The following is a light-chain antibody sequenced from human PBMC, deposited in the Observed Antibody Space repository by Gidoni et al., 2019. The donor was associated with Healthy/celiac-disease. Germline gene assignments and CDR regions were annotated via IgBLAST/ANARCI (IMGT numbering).Light chain of an antibody. V-gene: IGKV2-28*01. CDR2: LGS. J-gene: IGKJ4*01. CDR1: QSLLHSNGYNY. CDR3: MQALQTPF. Sequence: DIVMTQSPLSLPVTPGEPASISCRSSQSLLHSNGYNYLDWYLQKPGQSPQLLIYLGSNRASGVPDRFSGSGSGTDFTLKISRVEAEDVGVYYCMQALQTPFFSGXTKVEIK.